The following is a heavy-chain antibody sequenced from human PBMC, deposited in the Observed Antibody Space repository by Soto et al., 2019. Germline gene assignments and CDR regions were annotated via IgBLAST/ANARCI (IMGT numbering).Heavy chain of an antibody. Sequence: GSLRLSCAASGFTFSSYAMHWVRQAPGKGLEWVAVISYDGSNKYYADSVKGRFTISRDNSKNTLYLQMNSLRAEDMAVYYCARCIRTVAGFYYYYGMDVWGQGSTVTVSS. D-gene: IGHD6-19*01. CDR1: GFTFSSYA. CDR2: ISYDGSNK. V-gene: IGHV3-30-3*01. CDR3: ARCIRTVAGFYYYYGMDV. J-gene: IGHJ6*02.